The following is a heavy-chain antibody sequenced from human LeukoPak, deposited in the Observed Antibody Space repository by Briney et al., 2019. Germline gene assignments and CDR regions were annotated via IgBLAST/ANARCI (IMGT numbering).Heavy chain of an antibody. J-gene: IGHJ4*02. CDR1: GMTFSDAW. Sequence: PGESLRLSCAASGMTFSDAWMSWVRQAPGKGLEWVSAISGSGGSTYYADSVKGRFTISRDNSKNTLYLQMNSLRAEDTAVYYCAKEGWLLGDFDYWGQGTLVTVPS. V-gene: IGHV3-23*01. D-gene: IGHD3-9*01. CDR2: ISGSGGST. CDR3: AKEGWLLGDFDY.